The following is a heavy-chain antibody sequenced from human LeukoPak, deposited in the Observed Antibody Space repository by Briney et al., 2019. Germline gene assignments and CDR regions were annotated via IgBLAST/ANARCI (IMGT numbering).Heavy chain of an antibody. V-gene: IGHV3-7*01. J-gene: IGHJ4*02. CDR1: GFTFSSYW. D-gene: IGHD3-22*01. Sequence: GGSLRLSCAASGFTFSSYWMNWVRQAPGKGLEWVANIKQDGSEKYYVDSVKGRFTISRDNAKNSLYLQMNSLRAEDTAVYYCARVQWLWAFDYWGQGTLVTVSS. CDR3: ARVQWLWAFDY. CDR2: IKQDGSEK.